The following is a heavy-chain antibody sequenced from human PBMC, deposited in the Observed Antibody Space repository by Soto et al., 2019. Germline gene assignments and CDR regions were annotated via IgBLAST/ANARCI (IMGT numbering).Heavy chain of an antibody. Sequence: PSETLSLTCTVSGDSIASSDYYWGWIRQPPGKGLAWIGSVSHTGASYYSPSLKSRISISLDTSKNQFSLRLSSVTAADTAVYYCVRLPFVWGQGTSVTVSS. V-gene: IGHV4-39*01. CDR2: VSHTGAS. J-gene: IGHJ4*02. CDR3: VRLPFV. D-gene: IGHD3-16*01. CDR1: GDSIASSDYY.